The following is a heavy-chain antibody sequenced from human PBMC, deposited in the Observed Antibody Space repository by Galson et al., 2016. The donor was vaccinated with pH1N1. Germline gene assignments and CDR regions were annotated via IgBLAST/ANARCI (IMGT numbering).Heavy chain of an antibody. CDR1: GYTFTGYY. D-gene: IGHD2-8*02. CDR3: ARETDPGLYFDY. J-gene: IGHJ4*02. CDR2: INPNSGGT. Sequence: SVKVSCKASGYTFTGYYMHWVRQAPGQGLEWMGWINPNSGGTNYAQKFQGRVTMTRDTSISTAYMELSRLRSDGTAIYYCARETDPGLYFDYWGQGTLVTVSS. V-gene: IGHV1-2*02.